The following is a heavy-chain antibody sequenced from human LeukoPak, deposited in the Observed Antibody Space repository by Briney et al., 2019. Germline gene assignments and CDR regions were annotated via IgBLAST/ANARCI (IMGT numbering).Heavy chain of an antibody. J-gene: IGHJ4*02. Sequence: PGGSLRLSCAASGFTFTKYAMTWVRQAPGKGLEWVSAISGGGGSTYYADSVKGRFTISRDNSKNTLYLQMNSLRAEDTAVYYCAKDDSRYGGNSVTFFDYWGQGTLVTVSS. V-gene: IGHV3-23*01. CDR2: ISGGGGST. D-gene: IGHD4-23*01. CDR3: AKDDSRYGGNSVTFFDY. CDR1: GFTFTKYA.